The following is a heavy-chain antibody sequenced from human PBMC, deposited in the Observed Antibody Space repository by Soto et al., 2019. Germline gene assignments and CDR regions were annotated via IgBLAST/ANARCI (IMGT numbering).Heavy chain of an antibody. CDR3: ARDYRSPSDEMDD. CDR1: GGSINGGDYH. D-gene: IGHD3-16*02. V-gene: IGHV4-30-4*01. Sequence: PSETLSLTCTVSGGSINGGDYHWTWIRQSPGKGLEWIGAIYYSGSTYYHPSLKSRIRISVHTSMTQFSLKLSSVTAADTAVYYCARDYRSPSDEMDDWGQGTTVTVSS. J-gene: IGHJ6*02. CDR2: IYYSGST.